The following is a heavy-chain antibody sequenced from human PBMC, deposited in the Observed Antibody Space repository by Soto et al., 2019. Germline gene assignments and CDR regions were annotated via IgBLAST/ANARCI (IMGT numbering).Heavy chain of an antibody. D-gene: IGHD3-16*02. CDR2: IYHSGST. J-gene: IGHJ5*02. CDR1: GGSISSGGYS. CDR3: ARGGGYDDVWVSYRPNLLDPFDP. Sequence: QLQLQESGSGLVKPSQTLSLTCAVSGGSISSGGYSWSWIRQPPGKGLEWIGYIYHSGSTYYNPSLKSRVTMSVDRSKNQFSLKLSSVTAADTAVYYCARGGGYDDVWVSYRPNLLDPFDPWGQGTLVTVSS. V-gene: IGHV4-30-2*01.